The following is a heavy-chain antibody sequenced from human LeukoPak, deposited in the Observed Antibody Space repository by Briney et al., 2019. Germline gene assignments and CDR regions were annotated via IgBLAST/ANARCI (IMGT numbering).Heavy chain of an antibody. CDR3: ARDLRATLITGSGY. J-gene: IGHJ4*02. CDR1: GYTFTSYG. D-gene: IGHD3-9*01. V-gene: IGHV1-18*01. CDR2: INAYNGNT. Sequence: ASVKVSCKASGYTFTSYGISWVRQAPGQGLEWMGWINAYNGNTNYAQKFQGRVTMTTDTSTSTAYMELRSLRSDDTAVYYCARDLRATLITGSGYWGQGTLVTVSS.